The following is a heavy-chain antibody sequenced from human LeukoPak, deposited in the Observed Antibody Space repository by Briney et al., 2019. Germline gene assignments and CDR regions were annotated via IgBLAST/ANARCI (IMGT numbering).Heavy chain of an antibody. V-gene: IGHV2-70*04. Sequence: SGPTLVNPTQTLTLTCTFSGFSLSTSGMRVRWIRQPPGKALEWLARIDWDDDKFYSTSLKTRLTISKDTSKNQVVLTMTNMDPVDTATYYCARSDYVSYGMDVWGKGTTVTVSS. J-gene: IGHJ6*04. CDR2: IDWDDDK. D-gene: IGHD3-16*01. CDR1: GFSLSTSGMR. CDR3: ARSDYVSYGMDV.